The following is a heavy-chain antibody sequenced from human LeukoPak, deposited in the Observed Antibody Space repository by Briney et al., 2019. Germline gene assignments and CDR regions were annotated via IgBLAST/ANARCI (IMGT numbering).Heavy chain of an antibody. J-gene: IGHJ6*03. CDR2: INHSGST. Sequence: SETLSLTCAVYGGSFSGYYWSWIRQPPGKGLEWIGEINHSGSTNYNPSLKSRVTISVDTSKNQFSLKLSSVTAADTAVYYCARLKRYYYYMAVWGKGTTVTISS. V-gene: IGHV4-34*01. CDR3: ARLKRYYYYMAV. CDR1: GGSFSGYY.